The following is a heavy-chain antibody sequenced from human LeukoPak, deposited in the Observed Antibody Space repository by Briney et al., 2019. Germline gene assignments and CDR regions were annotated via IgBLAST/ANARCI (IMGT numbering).Heavy chain of an antibody. D-gene: IGHD3-22*01. CDR3: ARHYYDSSGYPYYYYGMDV. CDR1: GFTFSSYA. CDR2: ISYDGSNK. J-gene: IGHJ6*02. V-gene: IGHV3-30-3*01. Sequence: GGSLRLSCAASGFTFSSYAMHWVRQAPGKGLEWVAVISYDGSNKYYADSVKGRFTISRDNSKNTLYLPMNSLRAEDTAVYYYARHYYDSSGYPYYYYGMDVWGQGTTVTVSS.